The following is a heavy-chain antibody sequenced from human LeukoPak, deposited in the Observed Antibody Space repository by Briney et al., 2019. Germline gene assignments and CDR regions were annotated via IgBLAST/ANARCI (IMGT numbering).Heavy chain of an antibody. Sequence: GGSLRLSCAASGFTFSGYWMHWVRQAPGKGLVWVSRVNSDGSGTSYADSVKGRFTISRGNAKNTLYLQMDSLTAEDTAVYYCARGQFYGMDVWGQGTTVTVSS. CDR1: GFTFSGYW. J-gene: IGHJ6*02. V-gene: IGHV3-74*01. CDR2: VNSDGSGT. CDR3: ARGQFYGMDV. D-gene: IGHD4-11*01.